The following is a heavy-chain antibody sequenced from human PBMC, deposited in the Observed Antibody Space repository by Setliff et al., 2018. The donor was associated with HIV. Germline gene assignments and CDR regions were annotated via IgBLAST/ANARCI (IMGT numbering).Heavy chain of an antibody. Sequence: SETLSLTCTVSGGSISSGSYYWNWIRQPAGKGLEWIGRIFDSGSTSYNPSLKSRVTISIDTSKNQFSLRLSSVTAADTAVYYCARGTFSGPDYWGQGTLVTVSS. CDR1: GGSISSGSYY. CDR3: ARGTFSGPDY. D-gene: IGHD1-26*01. V-gene: IGHV4-39*07. CDR2: IFDSGST. J-gene: IGHJ4*02.